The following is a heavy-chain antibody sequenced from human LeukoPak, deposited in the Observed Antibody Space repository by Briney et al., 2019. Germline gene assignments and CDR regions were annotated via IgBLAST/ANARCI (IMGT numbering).Heavy chain of an antibody. V-gene: IGHV3-21*01. D-gene: IGHD2-15*01. Sequence: GGSLRLSCAASGFTFSSYSMNWVHQAPGKGLEWVSSISSSSSYIYYADSVKGRFTISRDNAKNSLYLQMNSLRAEDTAVYYCASLAAYDAFDIWGQGTMVTVSS. CDR3: ASLAAYDAFDI. J-gene: IGHJ3*02. CDR1: GFTFSSYS. CDR2: ISSSSSYI.